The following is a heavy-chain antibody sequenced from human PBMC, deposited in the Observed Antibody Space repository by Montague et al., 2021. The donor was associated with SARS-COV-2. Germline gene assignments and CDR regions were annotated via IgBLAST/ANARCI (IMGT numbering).Heavy chain of an antibody. CDR1: DGSISSGGYY. V-gene: IGHV4-31*03. Sequence: SQTLSLTCTVSDGSISSGGYYWNWIRQHPGKGLEWIGYIYYSGSTYYNPSLKSRVTISVDTSKNQFSLKLSSVTAADTAVYYCARVRITMIIVVTYFDYWGQGTLVTVSS. CDR3: ARVRITMIIVVTYFDY. J-gene: IGHJ4*02. CDR2: IYYSGST. D-gene: IGHD3-22*01.